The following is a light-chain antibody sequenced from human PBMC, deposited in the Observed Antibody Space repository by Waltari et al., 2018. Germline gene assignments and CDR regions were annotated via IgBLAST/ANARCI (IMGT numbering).Light chain of an antibody. Sequence: MTQSPSSLSASVGDRVTITCRASQAINTYLNWYQQQPGKAPKLLIYAASRLHRGVPSRFSGSGSGTDFTLTISRLQPEDFATYYCHQSYFTPRGNFGPGTRVDL. CDR3: HQSYFTPRGN. CDR2: AAS. V-gene: IGKV1-39*01. CDR1: QAINTY. J-gene: IGKJ3*01.